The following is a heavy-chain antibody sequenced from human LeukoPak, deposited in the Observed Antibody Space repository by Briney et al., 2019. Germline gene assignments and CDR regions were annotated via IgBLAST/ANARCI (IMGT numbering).Heavy chain of an antibody. CDR3: ARDGWFGDYNWFDP. CDR2: ISSASNTI. D-gene: IGHD3-10*01. V-gene: IGHV3-48*01. CDR1: GFTFSSYS. Sequence: PGGSLRLSCAATGFTFSSYSMNWVRQAPGKGLEWVSYISSASNTIYYADSVKGRFTISRDNAKNSLYLQKNSLRAEDTAMYYCARDGWFGDYNWFDPWGQGTLVTVSS. J-gene: IGHJ5*02.